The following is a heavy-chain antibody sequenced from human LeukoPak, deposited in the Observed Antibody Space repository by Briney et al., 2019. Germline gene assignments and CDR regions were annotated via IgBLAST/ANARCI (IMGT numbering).Heavy chain of an antibody. V-gene: IGHV3-66*01. CDR1: GFTFSSYE. CDR3: AREHYFYYLDA. CDR2: IYSDNT. J-gene: IGHJ6*03. Sequence: PGGSLRLSCAASGFTFSSYEMNWVRQAPGKGLEWVSFIYSDNTHYSDSVKGRFTISRDNSKNTLYLQMNSLRAEDTAVYYCAREHYFYYLDAWGKGTTVTVSS.